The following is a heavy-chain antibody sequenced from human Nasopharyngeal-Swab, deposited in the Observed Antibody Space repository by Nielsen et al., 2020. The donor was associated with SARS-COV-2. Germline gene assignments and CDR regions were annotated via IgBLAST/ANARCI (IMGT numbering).Heavy chain of an antibody. Sequence: WIRQPPGKGLEWVAYVSRSSSRSYYADPVEGRFTISRDNPKNSLFLQMDSLRDEDTAVYFCVRDVVMVGATLDTWGQGTLVTVSS. CDR3: VRDVVMVGATLDT. CDR2: VSRSSSRS. D-gene: IGHD1-26*01. V-gene: IGHV3-11*06. J-gene: IGHJ1*01.